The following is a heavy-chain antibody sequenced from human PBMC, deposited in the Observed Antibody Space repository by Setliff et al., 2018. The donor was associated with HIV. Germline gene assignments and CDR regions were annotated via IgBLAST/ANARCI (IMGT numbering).Heavy chain of an antibody. CDR2: LYYSGDT. J-gene: IGHJ5*02. V-gene: IGHV4-39*01. CDR3: ARHVDSDGSGNPDWFDP. CDR1: GDSVNSESYF. Sequence: ASETLSLTCTVSGDSVNSESYFWGWIRQSPRKGLEWIGTLYYSGDTHYNPSLKSRATISVDTSKNQFSLNLNFVTAADTAVYYCARHVDSDGSGNPDWFDPWGQGTLVTVSS. D-gene: IGHD3-22*01.